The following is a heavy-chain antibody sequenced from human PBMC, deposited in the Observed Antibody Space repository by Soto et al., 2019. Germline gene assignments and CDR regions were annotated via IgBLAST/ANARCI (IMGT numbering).Heavy chain of an antibody. Sequence: QVQLVQSGAEVKKPGASVKVSCKASGYTFTRSGISWVRQAPGQGPEWMGWISSYNGDTNYAQTFQGRVTMTTETSTSTANMELRSLRSDDTAVYYCAREGVAAYYYYGMDVWGQGTPVTVSS. D-gene: IGHD5-12*01. CDR3: AREGVAAYYYYGMDV. CDR1: GYTFTRSG. CDR2: ISSYNGDT. V-gene: IGHV1-18*01. J-gene: IGHJ6*02.